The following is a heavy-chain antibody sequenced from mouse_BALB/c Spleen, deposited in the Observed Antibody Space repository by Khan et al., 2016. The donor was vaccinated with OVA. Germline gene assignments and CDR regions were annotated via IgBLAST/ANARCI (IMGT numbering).Heavy chain of an antibody. CDR1: GYTFTDYA. Sequence: QVQLQQSGPELVRPGVSVKISCKGSGYTFTDYAMHWVKQSHAKSLEWIGLISTYSGNTNYNKKFTGKATTNVEKSSSTAYMELARLTSEDSAIYCCARPAYDGYYDYWGQGTTLTVSS. V-gene: IGHV1S137*01. D-gene: IGHD2-3*01. CDR2: ISTYSGNT. J-gene: IGHJ2*01. CDR3: ARPAYDGYYDY.